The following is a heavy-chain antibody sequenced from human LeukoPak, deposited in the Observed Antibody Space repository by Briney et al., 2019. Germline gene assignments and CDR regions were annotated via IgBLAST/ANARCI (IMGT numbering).Heavy chain of an antibody. Sequence: SETLSLTCTVSGGSITSYYWAWLRQPPEKGLEWIGYVYYSGYSNYNPSLKSRVSMSVDTSMNQFSLKLASVTAADTAVYYCARHSIASDGARLFDYWAGEPWSPSPQ. V-gene: IGHV4-59*08. CDR1: GGSITSYY. CDR2: VYYSGYS. D-gene: IGHD2-21*01. J-gene: IGHJ4*02. CDR3: ARHSIASDGARLFDY.